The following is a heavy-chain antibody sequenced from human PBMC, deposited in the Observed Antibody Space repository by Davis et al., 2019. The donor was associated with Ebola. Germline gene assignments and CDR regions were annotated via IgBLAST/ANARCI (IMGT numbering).Heavy chain of an antibody. CDR2: TYYNSKWYK. V-gene: IGHV6-1*01. D-gene: IGHD6-19*01. J-gene: IGHJ6*02. CDR3: ARGWWKSGMDV. Sequence: HSQTLSLTCDISGDSVSRSGAAWIWIRQSPSRGLEWLGRTYYNSKWYKDYAVSLKSRITFNPDTSKNQFSLQLNSVTPEDTAVYYCARGWWKSGMDVWGQGTTVTVSS. CDR1: GDSVSRSGAA.